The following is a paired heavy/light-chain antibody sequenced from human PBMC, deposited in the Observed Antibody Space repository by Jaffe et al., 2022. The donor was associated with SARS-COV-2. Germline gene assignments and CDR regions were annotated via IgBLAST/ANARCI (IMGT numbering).Heavy chain of an antibody. CDR1: GGSISSGSYY. V-gene: IGHV4-61*02. Sequence: QVQLQESGPGLVKPSQTLSLTCTVSGGSISSGSYYWSWIRQPAGKGLEWIGRIYTSGSTNYNPSLKSRVTISVDTSKNQFSLKLSSVTAADTAVYYCASTIVPAAISQLYGMDVWGQGTTVTVSS. J-gene: IGHJ6*02. D-gene: IGHD2-2*02. CDR3: ASTIVPAAISQLYGMDV. CDR2: IYTSGST.
Light chain of an antibody. CDR3: QQYDNLPET. V-gene: IGKV1-33*01. Sequence: DIQMTQSPSSLSASVGDRVTITCQASQDISNYLNWYQQKPGKAPKLLIYDASNLETGVPSRFSGSGSGTDFTFTISSLQPEDIATYYCQQYDNLPETFGPGTKVDIK. CDR1: QDISNY. CDR2: DAS. J-gene: IGKJ3*01.